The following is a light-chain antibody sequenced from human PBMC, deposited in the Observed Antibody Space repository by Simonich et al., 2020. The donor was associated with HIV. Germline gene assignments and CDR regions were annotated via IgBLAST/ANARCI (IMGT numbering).Light chain of an antibody. CDR1: QSVSSY. J-gene: IGKJ3*01. CDR3: QQRSNWPIFT. CDR2: GSS. Sequence: EIVLTQSPATLSLSPGERATLSCRASQSVSSYLAWYQQKPGQAPRLLIYGSSTRATDIPARISGSGSGTEFTLTISSMQSEDFAVYYCQQRSNWPIFTFGPGTKVDIK. V-gene: IGKV3-11*01.